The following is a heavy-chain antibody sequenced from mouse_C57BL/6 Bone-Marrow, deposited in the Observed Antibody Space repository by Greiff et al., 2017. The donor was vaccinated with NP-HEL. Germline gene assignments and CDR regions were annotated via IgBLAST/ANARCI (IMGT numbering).Heavy chain of an antibody. CDR3: ARLPYYYGSSPWYFDV. CDR1: GFTFSDYG. CDR2: ISNLAYSI. J-gene: IGHJ1*03. D-gene: IGHD1-1*01. Sequence: EVKLEESGGGLVQPGGSLKLSCAASGFTFSDYGMAWVRQAPRKGPEGVAFISNLAYSIYYADTVTGRFTISRENAKNTLYLEMSSLRSEDTAMYYCARLPYYYGSSPWYFDVWGTGTTVTVSS. V-gene: IGHV5-15*04.